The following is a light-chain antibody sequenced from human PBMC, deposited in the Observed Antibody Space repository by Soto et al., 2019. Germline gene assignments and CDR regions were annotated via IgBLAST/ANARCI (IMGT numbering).Light chain of an antibody. J-gene: IGKJ1*01. V-gene: IGKV3-15*01. CDR3: QQYNDWPLT. CDR1: QSVSSN. CDR2: GAF. Sequence: EILMTQSPVTLSVSSGERANLSCRASQSVSSNLAWYQQKPGQAPSLLIYGAFTRATGIPARFSGTGSGTEFTLTISSLQSEDFALYYCQQYNDWPLTCGQGTKGDIK.